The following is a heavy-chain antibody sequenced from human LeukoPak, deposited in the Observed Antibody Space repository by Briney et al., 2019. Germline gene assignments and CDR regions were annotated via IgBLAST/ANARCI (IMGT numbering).Heavy chain of an antibody. D-gene: IGHD4-17*01. Sequence: SETLSLTCNVSGDSISSHYWSWIRQPPGKGLEWIGFVYHTGSTNYNPSLKSRVTISVDTSKNQFSLKMRSVTAADTAVYYCAAKATTRWYFDLWGRGTLVTVSS. CDR2: VYHTGST. CDR3: AAKATTRWYFDL. CDR1: GDSISSHY. V-gene: IGHV4-59*11. J-gene: IGHJ2*01.